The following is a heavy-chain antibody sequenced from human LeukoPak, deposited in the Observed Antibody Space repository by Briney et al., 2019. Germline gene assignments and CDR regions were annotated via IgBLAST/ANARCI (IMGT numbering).Heavy chain of an antibody. CDR1: GFTFSTYW. J-gene: IGHJ4*02. V-gene: IGHV3-7*01. D-gene: IGHD2-8*02. CDR3: ARDSSTGDMLEDAGYFDY. Sequence: PGGSLRLSCAASGFTFSTYWMTWVRQAPGKGLEWVANIKQDGSEKYYVDSVKGRFTISRDNAKNSLYLQMNSLRAEDTAVYYCARDSSTGDMLEDAGYFDYWGQGTLVTVSS. CDR2: IKQDGSEK.